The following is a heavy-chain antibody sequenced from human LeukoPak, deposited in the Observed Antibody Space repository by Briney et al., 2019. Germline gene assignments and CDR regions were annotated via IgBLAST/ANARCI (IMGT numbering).Heavy chain of an antibody. CDR1: GLTFSSYR. CDR3: VKDLGRYRNNCFDY. V-gene: IGHV3-23*01. J-gene: IGHJ4*02. CDR2: ISGSGGGT. Sequence: GGPMRLSCVASGLTFSSYRMNWVRQAPEKGLEWVSTISGSGGGTYYADSVKGRFTISRDDSKNTLYLQMNSLRAEDTAVYYCVKDLGRYRNNCFDYWGQGTLVTVSS. D-gene: IGHD1-26*01.